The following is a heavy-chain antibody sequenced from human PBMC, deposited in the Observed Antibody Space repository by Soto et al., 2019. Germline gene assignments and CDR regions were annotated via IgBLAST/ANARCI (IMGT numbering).Heavy chain of an antibody. D-gene: IGHD6-19*01. CDR2: INYGGST. Sequence: SETLSLTCTVSGGSVNTVGVYWTWIRQPPGKGLEWLGYINYGGSTEYNPSLKSRVTISVDRSKNQFSLKLSSVTAADTAVYYCARAGDSSGPVALGYWGQGTLVTVSS. CDR1: GGSVNTVGVY. J-gene: IGHJ4*02. CDR3: ARAGDSSGPVALGY. V-gene: IGHV4-61*08.